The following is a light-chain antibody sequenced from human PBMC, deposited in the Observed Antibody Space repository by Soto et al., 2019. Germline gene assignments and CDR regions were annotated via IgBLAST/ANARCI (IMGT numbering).Light chain of an antibody. CDR1: QSVSTN. J-gene: IGKJ5*01. V-gene: IGKV3-15*01. CDR2: GAS. CDR3: QQFHTCPPIT. Sequence: EIVMTKSPATLSVSPGERATLSCRASQSVSTNLAWYQQKPGQAPRLLIYGASTRATGIPARFSGSGSGTEFTLTISSLQSEDFAIYYCQQFHTCPPITFAHGTRLEIK.